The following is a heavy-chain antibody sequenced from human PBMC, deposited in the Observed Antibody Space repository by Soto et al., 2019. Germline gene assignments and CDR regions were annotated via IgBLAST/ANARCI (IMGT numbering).Heavy chain of an antibody. CDR3: GTGSCCSAENTLDY. V-gene: IGHV3-15*01. J-gene: IGHJ4*02. Sequence: GGSRRLSCAASGISFSNAWMSWVRQAPGKGLEWVGRIYSRTDGGTVDYAAPVRGRFTISRDDSKNTVYLQMNSLQTEDTAVYYCGTGSCCSAENTLDYWGQGTLVTVSS. D-gene: IGHD2-2*01. CDR1: GISFSNAW. CDR2: IYSRTDGGTV.